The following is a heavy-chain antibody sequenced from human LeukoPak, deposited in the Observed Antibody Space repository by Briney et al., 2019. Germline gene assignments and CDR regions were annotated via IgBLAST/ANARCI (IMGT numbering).Heavy chain of an antibody. CDR1: GGSISSYY. Sequence: PSETLSLTCTISGGSISSYYWSWIRQPPGKGLEWIGYIYYSGSTNYNPSFKSRVTMSVDTSKNQFSLRLSSVTAADTAVYYCARDSSTSQGDYWGQGTLVTVSS. CDR3: ARDSSTSQGDY. J-gene: IGHJ4*02. D-gene: IGHD2/OR15-2a*01. V-gene: IGHV4-59*12. CDR2: IYYSGST.